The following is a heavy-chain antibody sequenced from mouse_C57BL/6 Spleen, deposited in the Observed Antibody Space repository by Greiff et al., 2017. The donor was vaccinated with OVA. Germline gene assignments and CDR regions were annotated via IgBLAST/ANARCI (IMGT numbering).Heavy chain of an antibody. CDR2: INYDGSST. CDR1: GFTFSDYY. V-gene: IGHV5-16*01. CDR3: ARAPTVVDYAMDY. J-gene: IGHJ4*01. Sequence: DVMLVESEGGLVQPGSSMKLSCTASGFTFSDYYMAWVRQVPEKGLEWVANINYDGSSTYYLDSLKSRFIISRDNAKNILYLQMSSLKSEYTATYYCARAPTVVDYAMDYWGQGTSVTVSS. D-gene: IGHD1-1*01.